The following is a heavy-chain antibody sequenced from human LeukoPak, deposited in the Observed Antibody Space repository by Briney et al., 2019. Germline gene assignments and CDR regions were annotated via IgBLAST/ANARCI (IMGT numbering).Heavy chain of an antibody. Sequence: PGGSLRLSCSASGLTFTTFWMNWVRQVPGKGLVWVSLINPDGSTTTYADSVKGRFTISRDNAKNTVYLQMNSLGGEDTAIYYCARDLRGSPDRWGQGTLVTVSS. V-gene: IGHV3-74*01. CDR2: INPDGSTT. CDR3: ARDLRGSPDR. D-gene: IGHD3-16*01. CDR1: GLTFTTFW. J-gene: IGHJ5*02.